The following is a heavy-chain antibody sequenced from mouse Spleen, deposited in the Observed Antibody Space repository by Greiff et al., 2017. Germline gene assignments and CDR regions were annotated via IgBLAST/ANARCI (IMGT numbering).Heavy chain of an antibody. CDR1: GFTFSSFG. Sequence: EVKLVESGGGLVQPGGSRKLSCAASGFTFSSFGMHWVRQAPEKGLEWVAYISSGSSTIYYADTVKGRFTISRDNPKNTLFLQMTSLRSEDTAMYYCARREDFDYWGQGTTLTVSS. V-gene: IGHV5-17*02. CDR2: ISSGSSTI. CDR3: ARREDFDY. J-gene: IGHJ2*01.